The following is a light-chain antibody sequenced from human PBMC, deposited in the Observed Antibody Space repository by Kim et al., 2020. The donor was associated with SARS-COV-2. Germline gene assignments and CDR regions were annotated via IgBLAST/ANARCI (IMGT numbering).Light chain of an antibody. CDR3: QSYDSSNQV. J-gene: IGLJ3*02. CDR2: EDN. V-gene: IGLV6-57*03. CDR1: SGSIASNY. Sequence: PGKTVTISCTRSSGSIASNYVQWYQQRPGSAPTTVIYEDNQRPSGVPDRFSGSIDSSSNSASLTISGLKTEDEADYYCQSYDSSNQVFGGGTKLTVL.